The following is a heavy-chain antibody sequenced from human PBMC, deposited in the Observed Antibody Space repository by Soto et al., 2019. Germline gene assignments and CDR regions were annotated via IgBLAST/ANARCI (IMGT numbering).Heavy chain of an antibody. CDR3: PRDNYYTRSGYYTPCIAYVQH. CDR2: IYSTGST. D-gene: IGHD3-3*01. V-gene: IGHV4-31*03. CDR1: GSSISSGGFF. J-gene: IGHJ1*01. Sequence: TLSLPCTVSGSSISSGGFFWNWIRQYPGQGLEWIAYIYSTGSTDSHPSLKSRVTISRATSKNLLCLSVRSVTASAPAVSYRPRDNYYTRSGYYTPCIAYVQHWGQGTLVTVSS.